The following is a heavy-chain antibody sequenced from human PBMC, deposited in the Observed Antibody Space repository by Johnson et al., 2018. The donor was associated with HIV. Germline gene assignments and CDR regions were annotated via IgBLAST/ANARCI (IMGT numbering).Heavy chain of an antibody. D-gene: IGHD3-3*01. CDR3: ARAYYTSWSGYDAFDI. V-gene: IGHV3-30-3*01. CDR2: ISYDGSNK. CDR1: GFTFSSYA. Sequence: QVQLVESGGGVVQPGRSLRLSCAASGFTFSSYAMHWVRQAPGKGLEWVAVISYDGSNKYYADSVKGRFTISRDNAKNSLYLQMNSLRAEDTAVYYCARAYYTSWSGYDAFDIWGQGTMVTVSS. J-gene: IGHJ3*02.